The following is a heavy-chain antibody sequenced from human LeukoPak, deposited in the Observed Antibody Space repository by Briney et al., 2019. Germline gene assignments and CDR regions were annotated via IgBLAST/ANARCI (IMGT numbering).Heavy chain of an antibody. Sequence: GGSLRLSCAASGIILSTSIIHWVRQAPGKGLEWVALISHDEDGSNKQYADSVKGRFTISRDNAKNSLSLQMNSLRAEDTAVYYCARLKDFWSGSRNMDVWGKGTTVTVSS. V-gene: IGHV3-30*03. J-gene: IGHJ6*03. CDR3: ARLKDFWSGSRNMDV. CDR1: GIILSTSI. CDR2: ISHDEDGSNK. D-gene: IGHD3-3*01.